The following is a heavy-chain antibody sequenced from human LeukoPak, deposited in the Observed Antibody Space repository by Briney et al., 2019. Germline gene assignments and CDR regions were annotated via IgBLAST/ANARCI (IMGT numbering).Heavy chain of an antibody. J-gene: IGHJ4*02. CDR1: GFTFSSYS. V-gene: IGHV3-21*01. CDR3: ARGYYYGSGSYYPPYYLDY. CDR2: ISSSSSYI. Sequence: GGSLRLSCAASGFTFSSYSMNWVRQAPGKGLEWVSSISSSSSYIYYADSVKGRFTISRDNAKNSLYLQMNSLRAEDTAVYYCARGYYYGSGSYYPPYYLDYWGQGTLVTVSS. D-gene: IGHD3-10*01.